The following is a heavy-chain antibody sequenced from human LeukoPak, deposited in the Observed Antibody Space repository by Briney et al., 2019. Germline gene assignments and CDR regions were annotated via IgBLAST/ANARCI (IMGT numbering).Heavy chain of an antibody. V-gene: IGHV1-2*02. D-gene: IGHD3-22*01. CDR2: INTNNGGT. J-gene: IGHJ4*02. CDR3: ARDHDSSGISYGR. Sequence: ASVKVSCKASGYTFTGYLLHWVRQAPGQGLEWMGWINTNNGGTNYAQSFQGRVTLTRDTAITTVYMELSRLRSDDTAVYYCARDHDSSGISYGRWGQGTLVTVSS. CDR1: GYTFTGYL.